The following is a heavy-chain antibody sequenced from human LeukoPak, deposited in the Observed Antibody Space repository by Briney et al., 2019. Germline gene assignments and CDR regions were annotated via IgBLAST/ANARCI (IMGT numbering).Heavy chain of an antibody. V-gene: IGHV4-59*01. CDR1: GGSISSYY. CDR2: IYYSGST. CDR3: ARGRTRYCSGGSCPQGWFDP. Sequence: SETLSLTCTVSGGSISSYYWSWIRQPPGKGLEWIGYIYYSGSTNYNPSLKSRVTISVDTSKNQFSLKLSSVTAADTAVYYCARGRTRYCSGGSCPQGWFDPWGQGTPVTVSS. D-gene: IGHD2-15*01. J-gene: IGHJ5*02.